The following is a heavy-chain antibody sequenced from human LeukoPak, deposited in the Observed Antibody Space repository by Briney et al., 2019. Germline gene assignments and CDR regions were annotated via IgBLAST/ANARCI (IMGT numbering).Heavy chain of an antibody. J-gene: IGHJ5*02. CDR2: ISSSSSYI. D-gene: IGHD5-18*01. CDR1: GFTFSSYS. Sequence: PGGSLRLSCAASGFTFSSYSMNWVRQAPGKGLEWVSSISSSSSYIYYADSVKGRFTISRDNAKNSLYLQMNSLRAEDTAVYYCARDINLVDTAMAPNWFDPWGQGTLVTVSS. V-gene: IGHV3-21*01. CDR3: ARDINLVDTAMAPNWFDP.